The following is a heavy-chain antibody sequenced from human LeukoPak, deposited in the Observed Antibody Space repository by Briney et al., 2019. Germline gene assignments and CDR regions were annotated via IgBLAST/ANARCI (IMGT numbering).Heavy chain of an antibody. CDR1: GFTFSSYW. Sequence: PWGSLRPSCAASGFTFSSYWMSWVRQAPGKGLEWVANIKKDGSEKYYVDSVKGRFTISRDNAKNSLYLQMNSLRAEDTAVYYCARDMAMIDAFDIWGQGTMVTVSS. CDR2: IKKDGSEK. D-gene: IGHD3-22*01. J-gene: IGHJ3*02. V-gene: IGHV3-7*01. CDR3: ARDMAMIDAFDI.